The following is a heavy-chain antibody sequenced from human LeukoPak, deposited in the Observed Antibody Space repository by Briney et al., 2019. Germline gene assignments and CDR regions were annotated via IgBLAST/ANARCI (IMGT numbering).Heavy chain of an antibody. CDR2: ISYDGSNK. CDR1: GFTFSSYG. V-gene: IGHV3-30*03. D-gene: IGHD2-8*02. J-gene: IGHJ4*02. Sequence: PGGSLRLSCAASGFTFSSYGMHWVRQAPRKGLEWLAVISYDGSNKYYADSVKGRFTISRDNSKNTLYLQMNSLRAEDTAVYYCARDPSISWGCFDYWGQGALVTVSS. CDR3: ARDPSISWGCFDY.